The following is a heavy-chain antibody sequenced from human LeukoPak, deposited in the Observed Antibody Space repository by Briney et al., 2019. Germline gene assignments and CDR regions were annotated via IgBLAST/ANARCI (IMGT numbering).Heavy chain of an antibody. V-gene: IGHV3-49*04. J-gene: IGHJ6*02. CDR1: GFTFGDYA. Sequence: GGSLRLSCTASGFTFGDYAVSWVRQAPGKGLEWVGFIRSKAYGGTTEYAASVKGRFTISRDDSKSIAYLQMNSLKTKDTAVYYCTREGKWLPTIYQLPPSPVISYYGMDVWGQGTTVTVSS. CDR3: TREGKWLPTIYQLPPSPVISYYGMDV. CDR2: IRSKAYGGTT. D-gene: IGHD2-2*01.